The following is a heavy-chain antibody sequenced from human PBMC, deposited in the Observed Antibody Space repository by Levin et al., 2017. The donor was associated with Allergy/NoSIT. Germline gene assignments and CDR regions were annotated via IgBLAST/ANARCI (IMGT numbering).Heavy chain of an antibody. V-gene: IGHV3-7*01. CDR1: GFTFSTYV. CDR2: IRQNGEDT. J-gene: IGHJ6*02. CDR3: ARWNFGMDV. Sequence: LSLPCAASGFTFSTYVMTWVRQAPGRGLEWVAYIRQNGEDTQSADSVRGRFTVSRDNAKNSLYLHLSSLRAEDTAVYYCARWNFGMDVWGQGTTVTVSS. D-gene: IGHD5-12*01.